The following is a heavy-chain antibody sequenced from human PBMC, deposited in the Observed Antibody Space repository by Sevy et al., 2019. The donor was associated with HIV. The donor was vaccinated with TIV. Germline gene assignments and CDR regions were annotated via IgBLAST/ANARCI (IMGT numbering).Heavy chain of an antibody. Sequence: ASVKVSCKASRDTFSKYVISWVRQAPGQGLEWMGGIIPVYGTTNYAQKFQARVTFTADASTSTVYMELSRLRSGDTAVYYSARDMTCGGDCYYFDSWGQGTLVTVSS. CDR1: RDTFSKYV. CDR3: ARDMTCGGDCYYFDS. D-gene: IGHD2-21*02. CDR2: IIPVYGTT. V-gene: IGHV1-69*13. J-gene: IGHJ4*02.